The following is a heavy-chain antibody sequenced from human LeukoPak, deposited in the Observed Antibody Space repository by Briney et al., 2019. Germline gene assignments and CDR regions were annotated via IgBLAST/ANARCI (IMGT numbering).Heavy chain of an antibody. CDR2: ISSSGGST. V-gene: IGHV3-23*01. CDR3: ARYWNDRYFDY. J-gene: IGHJ4*02. CDR1: GFTFSSHS. D-gene: IGHD1-1*01. Sequence: GGSLRLSCAASGFTFSSHSMGWVRQAPGKGLEWVSVISSSGGSTFYADSVKGRFTISRDKSKNTLFLQMNSLRADDTAIYYCARYWNDRYFDYWGPGTLVTVSS.